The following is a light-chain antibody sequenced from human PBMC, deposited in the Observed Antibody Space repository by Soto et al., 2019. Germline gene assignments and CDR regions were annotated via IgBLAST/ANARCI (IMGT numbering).Light chain of an antibody. V-gene: IGKV3-20*01. CDR2: GAS. Sequence: EIVLPQSPGTLSLSPGERATLSCRASQSVSSSYLAWYQQKPGQAPRLLIYGASSRATGIPDRFSGSGSGTDFTLTISRLEPEDFAVYYCQHYGSSQAFGQGTKVDIK. CDR3: QHYGSSQA. J-gene: IGKJ1*01. CDR1: QSVSSSY.